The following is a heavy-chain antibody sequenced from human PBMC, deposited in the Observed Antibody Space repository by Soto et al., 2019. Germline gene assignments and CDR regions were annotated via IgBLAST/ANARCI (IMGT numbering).Heavy chain of an antibody. V-gene: IGHV3-9*01. J-gene: IGHJ6*02. CDR3: ARAVAGHYYYYGMDV. CDR1: GFTFDDYA. Sequence: PGGSLRLSCAASGFTFDDYAMHWARQAPGKGLEWVSGISWNSGSIGYADSVKGRFTISRDNAKNSLYLQMNSLRAEDTALYYCARAVAGHYYYYGMDVWGQGTTVTVSS. D-gene: IGHD6-19*01. CDR2: ISWNSGSI.